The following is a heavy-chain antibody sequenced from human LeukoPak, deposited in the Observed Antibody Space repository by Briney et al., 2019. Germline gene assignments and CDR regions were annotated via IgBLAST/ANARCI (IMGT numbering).Heavy chain of an antibody. CDR3: AKGPSFDDFWSGYPYYFDY. D-gene: IGHD3-3*01. J-gene: IGHJ4*02. CDR2: ISGSGGST. CDR1: GFTFSSYA. Sequence: GGSLRLSCAASGFTFSSYAMSWVRQAPGKGLEWVSAISGSGGSTYYAASVKGRFTISRDNSKNTLYLQMNSLRAEDTAVYYCAKGPSFDDFWSGYPYYFDYWGQGTLVTVSS. V-gene: IGHV3-23*01.